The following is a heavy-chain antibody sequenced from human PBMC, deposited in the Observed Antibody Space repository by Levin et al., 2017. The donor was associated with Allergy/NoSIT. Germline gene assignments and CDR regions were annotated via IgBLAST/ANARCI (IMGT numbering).Heavy chain of an antibody. J-gene: IGHJ6*02. CDR2: INPNSGGT. CDR1: GYTFTGYY. V-gene: IGHV1-2*06. CDR3: AREPGFRYYYYGMDG. Sequence: ASVKVSCKASGYTFTGYYMHWVRQAPGQGLEWMGRINPNSGGTNYAQKFQGRVTMTRDTSISTAYMGLSRLRSDDTAVYYCAREPGFRYYYYGMDGWGQGTTVTVSS. D-gene: IGHD3-10*01.